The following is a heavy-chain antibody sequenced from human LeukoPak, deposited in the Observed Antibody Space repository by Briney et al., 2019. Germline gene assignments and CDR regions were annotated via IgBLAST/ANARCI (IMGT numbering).Heavy chain of an antibody. J-gene: IGHJ4*02. CDR1: GFTFSNFA. CDR2: ISGSGGAT. V-gene: IGHV3-23*01. D-gene: IGHD2-21*01. CDR3: AKEARIVTSGAEFDF. Sequence: PGVSLRLSCAASGFTFSNFALSWVRRAPGKGLEWVSAISGSGGATYYADYVKGRFTISRDNSKNTLSLQMNSLRAEDAAVYYCAKEARIVTSGAEFDFWGQGTLVTVSS.